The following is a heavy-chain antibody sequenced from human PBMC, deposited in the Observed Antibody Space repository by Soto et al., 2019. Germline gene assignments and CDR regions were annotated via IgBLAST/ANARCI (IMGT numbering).Heavy chain of an antibody. CDR1: GFNFITFS. CDR2: ISASSSPI. CDR3: VRDAYNRDAFEI. D-gene: IGHD1-20*01. Sequence: DVQLVESGGGLVKPGGSLRLSCAASGFNFITFSMNWVRQAPGKGLEWVSSISASSSPIYSAESVKGRFTVSRDKAKTSLYLKMNSLTAADTALYYCVRDAYNRDAFEIWGQGTTVTVSS. J-gene: IGHJ3*02. V-gene: IGHV3-21*01.